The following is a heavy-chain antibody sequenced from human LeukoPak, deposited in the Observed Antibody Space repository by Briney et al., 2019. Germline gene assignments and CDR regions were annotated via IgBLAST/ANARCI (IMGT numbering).Heavy chain of an antibody. V-gene: IGHV3-30-3*01. CDR2: ISYDGSNK. CDR3: ARPPDGMDV. CDR1: GFTFSSYA. Sequence: GGSLRLSCAASGFTFSSYAMHWVRQAPGKGLEWVAVISYDGSNKYYADSVKGRFTISRDNSKNTLYLQMNSLRAEDTAVYYCARPPDGMDVWGQGTTVTVS. J-gene: IGHJ6*02.